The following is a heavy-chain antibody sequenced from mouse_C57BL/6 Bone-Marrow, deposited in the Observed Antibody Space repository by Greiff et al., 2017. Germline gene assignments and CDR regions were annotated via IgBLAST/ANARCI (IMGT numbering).Heavy chain of an antibody. J-gene: IGHJ1*03. CDR1: GYSLTSYG. D-gene: IGHD1-1*01. CDR2: IGRGGST. Sequence: VQVVESGPGLVQPSQCLSITCTVSGYSLTSYGVHWVSQSPGKGLEWLGVIGRGGSTDNYAAFMNRLSITKDNSNSQVLFKMNSRQTADTSIYYCATNYYGPDWYFDVWGTGTTVTVSS. V-gene: IGHV2-5*01. CDR3: ATNYYGPDWYFDV.